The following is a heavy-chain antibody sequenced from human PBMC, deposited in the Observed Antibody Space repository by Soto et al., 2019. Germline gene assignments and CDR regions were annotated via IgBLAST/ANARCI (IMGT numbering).Heavy chain of an antibody. CDR2: ISAYNGNT. CDR3: ARASGRWIGAYYYYMDV. D-gene: IGHD3-10*01. Sequence: ASVKVSCKASGYTFTSYGISWVRQAPGQGLEWMGWISAYNGNTNYAQKLQGRVTMTTDTSTSTAYMELRSLRSDDTAVYYCARASGRWIGAYYYYMDVWGKGTTVTVSS. J-gene: IGHJ6*03. V-gene: IGHV1-18*01. CDR1: GYTFTSYG.